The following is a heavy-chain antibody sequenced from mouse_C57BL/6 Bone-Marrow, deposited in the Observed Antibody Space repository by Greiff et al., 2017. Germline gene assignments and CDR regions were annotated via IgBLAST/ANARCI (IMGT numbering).Heavy chain of an antibody. CDR3: ARLFNWEFAY. V-gene: IGHV1-4*01. J-gene: IGHJ3*01. D-gene: IGHD4-1*01. CDR1: GYTFTSYT. Sequence: QVQLQQSGAELARPGASVKMSCKASGYTFTSYTMHWVKQRPGQGLEWIGYINPSSGYTKSNQKFKDKATLTADKSSSTAYMQLSSLTSEDSAVYYCARLFNWEFAYWGQGTLVTVSA. CDR2: INPSSGYT.